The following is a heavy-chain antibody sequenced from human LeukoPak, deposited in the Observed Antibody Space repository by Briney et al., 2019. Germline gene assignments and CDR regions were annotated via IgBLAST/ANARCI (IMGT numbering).Heavy chain of an antibody. CDR1: GGSISSYY. CDR3: ARVRYSSDVDY. Sequence: PSETLSLTCTVSGGSISSYYWSWIRQPPGKGLEWIGEINHSGSTNYNPSLKSRVTISVDTSKNQFSLKLSSVTAADTAVYYCARVRYSSDVDYWGQGTLVTVSS. V-gene: IGHV4-34*01. J-gene: IGHJ4*02. CDR2: INHSGST. D-gene: IGHD6-25*01.